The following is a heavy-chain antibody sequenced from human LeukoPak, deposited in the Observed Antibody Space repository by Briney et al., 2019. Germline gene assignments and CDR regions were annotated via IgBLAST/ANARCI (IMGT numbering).Heavy chain of an antibody. CDR2: ISAYNGNT. CDR3: ARGIAAAGWDY. D-gene: IGHD6-13*01. CDR1: GYTFTIYG. Sequence: EASVTVSCKASGYTFTIYGISWVRQAPGQGLEWMGWISAYNGNTNYAQKLQGRVTMTTDTSTSTAYMELRSLRSDDTAVYYCARGIAAAGWDYWGQGTLVTVSS. J-gene: IGHJ4*02. V-gene: IGHV1-18*01.